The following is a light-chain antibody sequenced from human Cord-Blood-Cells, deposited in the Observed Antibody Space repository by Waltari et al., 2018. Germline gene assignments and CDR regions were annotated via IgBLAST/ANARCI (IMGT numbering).Light chain of an antibody. Sequence: SYVLTQPPSVSVAPGKTARITCGGNNIGSKSVHWYQQKPGQAPVLVVYADSDRPSGIPEGCSGSNSGNTATLTISRVEAEEEADYYWQGWDSSSDHVVFGGGTKLTVL. CDR1: NIGSKS. V-gene: IGLV3-21*03. J-gene: IGLJ2*01. CDR2: ADS. CDR3: QGWDSSSDHVV.